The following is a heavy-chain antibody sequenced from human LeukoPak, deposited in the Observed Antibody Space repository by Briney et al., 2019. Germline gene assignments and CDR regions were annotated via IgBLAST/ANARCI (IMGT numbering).Heavy chain of an antibody. V-gene: IGHV3-33*06. CDR1: GFTFSSYG. Sequence: PGRSLRLSCAASGFTFSSYGMHWVRQAPGKGLEWVAVIWYDGSNKYYADSVKGRFTISRDNSKNTLYLQMNSLRAEDTAVYYCAKGTAAAGKNPFDYWGQGTLVTVSS. D-gene: IGHD6-13*01. CDR3: AKGTAAAGKNPFDY. J-gene: IGHJ4*02. CDR2: IWYDGSNK.